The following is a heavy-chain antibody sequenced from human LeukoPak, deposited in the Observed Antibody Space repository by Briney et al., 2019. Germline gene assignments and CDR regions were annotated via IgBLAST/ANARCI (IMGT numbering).Heavy chain of an antibody. D-gene: IGHD3-22*01. CDR3: AREAYYPNTSGLKWFDP. CDR2: ITAGSSYI. J-gene: IGHJ5*02. CDR1: GFSFDSHG. Sequence: GGSLRLSCSGSGFSFDSHGMHWVRRAPGKGLEWVSSITAGSSYIEYADSVKGRFTISRDNGRHSVFLQMNSLRVEDTAIYYCAREAYYPNTSGLKWFDPWGQGTPVTVSS. V-gene: IGHV3-21*01.